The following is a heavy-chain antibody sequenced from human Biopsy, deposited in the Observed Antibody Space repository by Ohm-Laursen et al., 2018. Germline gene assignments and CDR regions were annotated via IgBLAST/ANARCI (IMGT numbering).Heavy chain of an antibody. CDR3: AQTRNDYGGFYFDY. V-gene: IGHV4-34*01. Sequence: SDTLSLTCPVYNVSFSSFYWSWIRQPPGKGLEWIGTIRNTYFRTSLKSRVTMSVDTSKNQFSLKLSSVTAADTGVYYCAQTRNDYGGFYFDYWGRGTLVTVSS. CDR2: IRNT. J-gene: IGHJ4*02. D-gene: IGHD4/OR15-4a*01. CDR1: NVSFSSFY.